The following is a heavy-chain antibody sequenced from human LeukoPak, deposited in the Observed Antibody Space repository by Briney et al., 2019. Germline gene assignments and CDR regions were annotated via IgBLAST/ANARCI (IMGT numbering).Heavy chain of an antibody. CDR3: ATQPPGASGIYYFYIDV. CDR1: GYTFTGYY. V-gene: IGHV1-2*02. Sequence: ASVKVSCKASGYTFTGYYMHWVRQAPGQGLEWMGWIDPNSGGTNYAQKFQGRVTMTRDTSISTAYMELSRLRSEDTAVYYCATQPPGASGIYYFYIDVWGKGTTVTISS. CDR2: IDPNSGGT. J-gene: IGHJ6*03. D-gene: IGHD1-14*01.